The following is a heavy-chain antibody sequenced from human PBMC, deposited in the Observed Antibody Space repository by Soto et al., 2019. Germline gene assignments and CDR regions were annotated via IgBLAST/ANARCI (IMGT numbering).Heavy chain of an antibody. J-gene: IGHJ5*01. CDR3: VRTSVLFWLGEFDS. CDR1: GFTFSSFT. D-gene: IGHD3-10*01. CDR2: IKEDGNEI. V-gene: IGHV3-7*03. Sequence: GGSLRLSCAASGFTFSSFTMSWVRQAPGKGLEWVAKIKEDGNEIHYVDSVKGRFTISRDNAKSSVYLQMSSLRAEDTAVYYCVRTSVLFWLGEFDSWGQGTLVTVSS.